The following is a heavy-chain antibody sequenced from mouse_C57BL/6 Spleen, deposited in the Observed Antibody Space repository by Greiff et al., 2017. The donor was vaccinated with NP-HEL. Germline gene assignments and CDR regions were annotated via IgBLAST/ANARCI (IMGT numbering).Heavy chain of an antibody. CDR3: ARSWRDYYGDY. J-gene: IGHJ2*01. CDR2: INPNNGGT. Sequence: EVQLQQSGPELVKPGASVKISCKASGYTFTDYYMNWVKQSHGKSLEWIGDINPNNGGTSYNQKFKGKATLTVDKSSSTAYMELRSLTSEDSAVYYCARSWRDYYGDYWGQGTTLTVSS. V-gene: IGHV1-26*01. CDR1: GYTFTDYY. D-gene: IGHD1-2*01.